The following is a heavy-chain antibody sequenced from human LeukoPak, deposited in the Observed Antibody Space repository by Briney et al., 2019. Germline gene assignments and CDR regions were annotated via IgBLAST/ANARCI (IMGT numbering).Heavy chain of an antibody. CDR1: GYTLTELS. V-gene: IGHV1-24*01. CDR2: FDPEDGET. CDR3: ASLNRPATLYCSGGSCLRGYNWFDP. J-gene: IGHJ5*02. Sequence: ASVKVSCKVSGYTLTELSMHWVRQAPGKGLEWMGGFDPEDGETIYAQKFQGRVTVTEDTSTDTAYMELSSLRSEDTAVYYCASLNRPATLYCSGGSCLRGYNWFDPWGQGTLVTVFS. D-gene: IGHD2-15*01.